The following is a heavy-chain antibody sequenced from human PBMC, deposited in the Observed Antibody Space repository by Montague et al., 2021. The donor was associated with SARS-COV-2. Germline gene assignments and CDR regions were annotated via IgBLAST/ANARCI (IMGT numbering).Heavy chain of an antibody. J-gene: IGHJ6*03. V-gene: IGHV4-34*01. CDR3: ARLGDGVVPSPILGVGPYYSYYYMDV. Sequence: SETLSLTCAVHGGSFSTYSWNWIRQPPGKGLEWIGEIHHGGSTNYNPSLKSRVTISADTSKNQFSLKLTSVAAAGTAVYYCARLGDGVVPSPILGVGPYYSYYYMDVGGKGTTVTVSS. CDR1: GGSFSTYS. CDR2: IHHGGST. D-gene: IGHD3-10*01.